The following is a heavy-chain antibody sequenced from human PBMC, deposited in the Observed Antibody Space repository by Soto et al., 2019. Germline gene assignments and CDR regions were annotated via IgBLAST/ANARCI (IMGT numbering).Heavy chain of an antibody. D-gene: IGHD3-16*01. CDR3: ARDLGGPDY. Sequence: GGSLRLSCAASDFSLSPYWMHWVRQVPGRGVEWVARLSSDGFGAASADSVKGRFFISRDIARNTLSLQMNSLRADDTAVYYCARDLGGPDYWGRGTSVTVSS. CDR1: DFSLSPYW. CDR2: LSSDGFGA. J-gene: IGHJ4*02. V-gene: IGHV3-74*03.